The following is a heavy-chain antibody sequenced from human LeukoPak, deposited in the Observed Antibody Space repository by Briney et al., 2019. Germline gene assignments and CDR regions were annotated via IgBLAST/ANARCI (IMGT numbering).Heavy chain of an antibody. V-gene: IGHV1-2*02. CDR2: IYRNSGGT. Sequence: ASVKVSCKASGYTFTGYYKHWVRQAPGQGLEWMGWIYRNSGGTNYAQKFQGRVTMTRDTSISTAYMELSRLRSDDTAVYYCARSEQFPYYMDVWGKGTTVTVSS. CDR3: ARSEQFPYYMDV. CDR1: GYTFTGYY. J-gene: IGHJ6*03. D-gene: IGHD6-19*01.